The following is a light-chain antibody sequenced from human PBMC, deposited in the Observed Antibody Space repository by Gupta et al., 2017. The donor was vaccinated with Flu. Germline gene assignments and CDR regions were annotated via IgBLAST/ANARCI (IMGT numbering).Light chain of an antibody. V-gene: IGLV2-11*01. CDR1: SSDVGGYNY. J-gene: IGLJ2*01. CDR3: CSYAGSYTLV. Sequence: QSALTQPRSVSGSPGQSVTISCTGTSSDVGGYNYGSWHQKHPGKAPKVMIYDVSQRPSGVPDRFSGSKSGNTASLTISGLQAEDEADYYCCSYAGSYTLVFGGGTKLTVL. CDR2: DVS.